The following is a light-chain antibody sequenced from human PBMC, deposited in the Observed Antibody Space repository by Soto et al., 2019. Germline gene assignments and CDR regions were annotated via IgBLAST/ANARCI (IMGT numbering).Light chain of an antibody. V-gene: IGLV1-40*01. CDR2: GNL. CDR3: QSYDSTLSARYV. Sequence: QSVLTQPPSVSGAPGQRVTISCAGSSSNIGAGYDVHWYQQRPGTAPKLLIFGNLTRPSGVPDRFAGSKSGTSASLAITGLQAEDEGDYYCQSYDSTLSARYVFGTGTKVTVL. J-gene: IGLJ1*01. CDR1: SSNIGAGYD.